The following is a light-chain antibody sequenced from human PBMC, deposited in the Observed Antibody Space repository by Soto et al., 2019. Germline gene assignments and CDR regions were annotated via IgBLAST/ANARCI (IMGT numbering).Light chain of an antibody. Sequence: SLPCTLRSGINVGTYRIYWYQQKPGSPPQYLLRYKSDSDKQQGSGVPSRFSGSKDASANAGILLISGLQSEDEADYYCMIWHSSAVVFGGGTKLTVL. J-gene: IGLJ2*01. CDR3: MIWHSSAVV. V-gene: IGLV5-45*02. CDR2: YKSDSDK. CDR1: SGINVGTYR.